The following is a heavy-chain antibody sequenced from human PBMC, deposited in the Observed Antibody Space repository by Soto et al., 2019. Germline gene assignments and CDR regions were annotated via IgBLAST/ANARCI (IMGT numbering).Heavy chain of an antibody. CDR2: INHSGST. CDR1: GGSFSGYY. Sequence: KPSETLSLTYAVYGGSFSGYYWSWIRQPPGKGLEWIGEINHSGSTNYNPSLKSRVTISVDTSKNQFSLKLSSVTAADTAVYYCARGPGIVGATTPRYYFDYWGQGTLVTVSS. J-gene: IGHJ4*02. CDR3: ARGPGIVGATTPRYYFDY. D-gene: IGHD1-26*01. V-gene: IGHV4-34*01.